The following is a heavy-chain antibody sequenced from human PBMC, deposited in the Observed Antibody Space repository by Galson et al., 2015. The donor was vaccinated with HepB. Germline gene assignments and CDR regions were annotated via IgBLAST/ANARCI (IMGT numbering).Heavy chain of an antibody. V-gene: IGHV3-11*01. CDR3: TRGRYHYDSSGFPLEY. Sequence: SLRLSCAASGFTFSDYYMSWIRQVPGKGLEWVSYISSSGSTIYYADSVKGRFTVSRDNAKESLYLQMNRLRAEDTAVYYCTRGRYHYDSSGFPLEYWGQGTLVTVSS. J-gene: IGHJ4*02. CDR1: GFTFSDYY. D-gene: IGHD3-22*01. CDR2: ISSSGSTI.